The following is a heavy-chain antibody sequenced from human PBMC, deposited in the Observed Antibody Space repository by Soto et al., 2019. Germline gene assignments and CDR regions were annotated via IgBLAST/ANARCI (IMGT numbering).Heavy chain of an antibody. Sequence: GGSLRLSCAASGFTCSSFERNWVRQAPGRGLEWIAFITSGGRTMSYADSVKGRFTISRDNAGNSLSLQMNGLRADDAAVYYCAGGRVGGEFAYWGQGTLVTVSS. CDR1: GFTCSSFE. V-gene: IGHV3-48*03. CDR2: ITSGGRTM. CDR3: AGGRVGGEFAY. J-gene: IGHJ4*02. D-gene: IGHD1-26*01.